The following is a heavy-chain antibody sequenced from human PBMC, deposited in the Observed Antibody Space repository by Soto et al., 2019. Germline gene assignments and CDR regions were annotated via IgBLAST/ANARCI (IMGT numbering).Heavy chain of an antibody. D-gene: IGHD3-10*01. CDR1: GFTFSSYA. J-gene: IGHJ4*02. V-gene: IGHV3-23*01. CDR3: AKDQENYYGSGSYYFYFDY. Sequence: EVQLLESGGGLVQPGGSLRLSCAASGFTFSSYAMSWVRQAPGKGLEWVSAISGSGGSTYYADSVKGRFTISRDNSKNTLYLQMNSLRADDTAVYYCAKDQENYYGSGSYYFYFDYWGQGTLVTVSS. CDR2: ISGSGGST.